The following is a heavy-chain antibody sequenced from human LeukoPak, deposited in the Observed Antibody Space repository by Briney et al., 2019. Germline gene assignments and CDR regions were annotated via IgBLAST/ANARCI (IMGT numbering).Heavy chain of an antibody. D-gene: IGHD6-13*01. Sequence: PGGSLRLSCAASGFTFSSYWMHWVRQAPGKGLVWVSRINSDGSSTSYADSVKGRFTISRDNAKNTLYLQMNSLRAEDMAVYYCSSRRSAAAGIDYWGQGTLVTVSS. CDR1: GFTFSSYW. J-gene: IGHJ4*02. CDR2: INSDGSST. V-gene: IGHV3-74*01. CDR3: SSRRSAAAGIDY.